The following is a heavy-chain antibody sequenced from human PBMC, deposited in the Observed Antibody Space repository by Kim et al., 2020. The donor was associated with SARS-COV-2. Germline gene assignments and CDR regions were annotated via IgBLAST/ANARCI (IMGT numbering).Heavy chain of an antibody. D-gene: IGHD6-13*01. J-gene: IGHJ4*02. CDR2: ISTSGAYT. CDR1: GFTFSDYY. CDR3: LRYITQAAPGDS. Sequence: GGSLRLSCAASGFTFSDYYMSWIRQAPGKGLEWVSYISTSGAYTNHADSVKGRFTISRDNSRDSLYLQMNSLRAEDTAVYYCLRYITQAAPGDSWGQGTLVTVSS. V-gene: IGHV3-11*06.